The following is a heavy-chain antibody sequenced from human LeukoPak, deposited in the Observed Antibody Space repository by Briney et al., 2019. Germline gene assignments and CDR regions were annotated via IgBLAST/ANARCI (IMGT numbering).Heavy chain of an antibody. D-gene: IGHD2-21*01. CDR3: AKAPVTTCRGAYCYPFDY. J-gene: IGHJ4*02. CDR1: GFTFSSYE. Sequence: GGSLRLSCVASGFTFSSYEMNWVRQAPGKGLEWLSYIGSSDSTTHYADSVKGRFTISRDSSKNTLFLQMNRLRPEDAAVYYCAKAPVTTCRGAYCYPFDYWGQGTLVTVSS. CDR2: IGSSDSTT. V-gene: IGHV3-48*03.